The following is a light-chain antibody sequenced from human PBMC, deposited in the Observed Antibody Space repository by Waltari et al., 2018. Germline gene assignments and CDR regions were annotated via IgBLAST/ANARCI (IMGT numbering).Light chain of an antibody. Sequence: QSALTPPRSVSVSPGQSVTISCTGTRSDVVVYNYVPWYQQHPGKAPKLMIYDVNKRPSGVPDRFSGSKSGNTASLTISGLQADDEADFYCCSYAGSYILVFGGGTKLTVL. J-gene: IGLJ2*01. CDR1: RSDVVVYNY. CDR2: DVN. CDR3: CSYAGSYILV. V-gene: IGLV2-11*01.